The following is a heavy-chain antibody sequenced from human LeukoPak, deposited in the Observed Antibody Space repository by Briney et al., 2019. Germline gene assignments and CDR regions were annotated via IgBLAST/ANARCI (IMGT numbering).Heavy chain of an antibody. CDR1: GFTVRSNY. D-gene: IGHD6-19*01. J-gene: IGHJ4*02. CDR3: ARDRVGSGWFDY. V-gene: IGHV3-66*01. Sequence: GGSLRLSCAASGFTVRSNYMSWVRQAPGKGLEWVSVIYSGGSTYYADSVKGRFTISRDNSKNTLYLQMNSLRAEDTAVYYCARDRVGSGWFDYWGQGTLVTVSS. CDR2: IYSGGST.